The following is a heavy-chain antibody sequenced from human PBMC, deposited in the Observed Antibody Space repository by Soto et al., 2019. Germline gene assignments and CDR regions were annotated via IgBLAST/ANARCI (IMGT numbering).Heavy chain of an antibody. CDR2: IDNRGTIK. Sequence: GGSLRLSCAASGFTFSDYYMTWIRQAPGKGLEWGSYIDNRGTIKYYADSVKGRFTISRDNTKNSLSLQMNSLGAEDTAIYYCARIEGDCSGGSCYSGGFDYWGQGALVTVSS. D-gene: IGHD2-15*01. J-gene: IGHJ4*02. V-gene: IGHV3-11*01. CDR1: GFTFSDYY. CDR3: ARIEGDCSGGSCYSGGFDY.